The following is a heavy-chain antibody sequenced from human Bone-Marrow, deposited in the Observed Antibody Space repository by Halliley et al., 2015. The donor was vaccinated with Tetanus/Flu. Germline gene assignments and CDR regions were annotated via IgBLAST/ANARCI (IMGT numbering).Heavy chain of an antibody. CDR2: IFYSGGT. CDR3: ATGGCGGDCLPFDY. J-gene: IGHJ4*02. Sequence: GYIFYSGGTYHNPPLKGRLTMSLGTAKNQFSRKLSSVTAADTAVYYCATGGCGGDCLPFDYWGQGTLVTVAS. D-gene: IGHD2-21*02. V-gene: IGHV4-31*02.